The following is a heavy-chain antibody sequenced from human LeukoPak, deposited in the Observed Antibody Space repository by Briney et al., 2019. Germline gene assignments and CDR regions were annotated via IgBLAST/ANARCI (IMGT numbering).Heavy chain of an antibody. Sequence: PSETLSPTCTVSGGSISSYYWSWIRQPAGKGLEWIGRIYTSGSTNYNPSLKSRVTMSVDTSKNQFSLKLSSVTAADTAVYYCARDINPYYYDSSGYYSGRWFDPWGQGTLVTVSS. V-gene: IGHV4-4*07. D-gene: IGHD3-22*01. CDR2: IYTSGST. J-gene: IGHJ5*02. CDR1: GGSISSYY. CDR3: ARDINPYYYDSSGYYSGRWFDP.